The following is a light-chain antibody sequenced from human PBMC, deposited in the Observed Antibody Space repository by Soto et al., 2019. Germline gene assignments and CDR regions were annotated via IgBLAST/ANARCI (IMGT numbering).Light chain of an antibody. CDR2: DVT. V-gene: IGLV2-11*01. J-gene: IGLJ2*01. CDR1: SSDVGGYDF. CDR3: CSYAGSYVV. Sequence: QSVLTQPHSVSGSPGQSVAISCTGTSSDVGGYDFVSWYQQHPGKAPKPIIYDVTARPSGVPDRFSGSKSGNTASLTISGLQAEDEADYYCCSYAGSYVVFGGGTKLTVL.